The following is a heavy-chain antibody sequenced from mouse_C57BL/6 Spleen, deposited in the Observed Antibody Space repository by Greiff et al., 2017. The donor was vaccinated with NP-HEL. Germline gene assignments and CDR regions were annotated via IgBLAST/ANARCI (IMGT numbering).Heavy chain of an antibody. CDR3: VAGSYYFDY. V-gene: IGHV3-6*01. Sequence: DVQLQESGPGLVKPSQSLSLTCSVTGYSITSGYYWNWIRQFPGNKLEWMGYISYDGSNNYNPSLKNRISITRDTSKNQFFLKLNSVTTEDTATYYCVAGSYYFDYWGQGTTLTVSS. CDR1: GYSITSGYY. CDR2: ISYDGSN. J-gene: IGHJ2*01. D-gene: IGHD3-2*02.